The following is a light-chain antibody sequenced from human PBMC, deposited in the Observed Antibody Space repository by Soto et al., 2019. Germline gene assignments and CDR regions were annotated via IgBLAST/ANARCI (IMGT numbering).Light chain of an antibody. CDR3: QQRSNCPLI. Sequence: EVVLTQSPATLSVSSGERATLSCRASQSVRSNLAWYQQKPGQAPRLLIYGVSNRATGIPDRFSGSGSGTDFTLIISRLVSVDFAVYYCQQRSNCPLIFAGLTKVDI. CDR2: GVS. J-gene: IGKJ4*01. CDR1: QSVRSN. V-gene: IGKV3-11*01.